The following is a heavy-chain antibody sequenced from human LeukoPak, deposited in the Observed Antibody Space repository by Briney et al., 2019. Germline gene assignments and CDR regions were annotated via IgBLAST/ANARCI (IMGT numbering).Heavy chain of an antibody. J-gene: IGHJ4*02. CDR1: GYTFTGYY. CDR3: ARDEDIVVVPAATPGDY. D-gene: IGHD2-2*01. CDR2: INPNGGGT. V-gene: IGHV1-2*02. Sequence: ASVKVSCKASGYTFTGYYMHWVRQAPGQGLEWMGWINPNGGGTNYAQKFQGRVTMTRDTSISTAYMELSRLRSDDTAVYYCARDEDIVVVPAATPGDYWGQGTLVTVSS.